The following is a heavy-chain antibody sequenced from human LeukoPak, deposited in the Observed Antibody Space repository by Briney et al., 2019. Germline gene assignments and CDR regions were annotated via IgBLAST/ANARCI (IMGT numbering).Heavy chain of an antibody. V-gene: IGHV3-21*01. CDR2: ISSSSSYI. J-gene: IGHJ4*02. D-gene: IGHD3-10*01. CDR3: ARVLSAAGFDFDY. Sequence: PGGPLRLSCAASGFTFSSYSMNWVRQAPGKGLEWVSSISSSSSYIYYADSVKGRFTISRDNAKNSLYLQMNSLRAEDTAVYYCARVLSAAGFDFDYWGQGTLVTVSS. CDR1: GFTFSSYS.